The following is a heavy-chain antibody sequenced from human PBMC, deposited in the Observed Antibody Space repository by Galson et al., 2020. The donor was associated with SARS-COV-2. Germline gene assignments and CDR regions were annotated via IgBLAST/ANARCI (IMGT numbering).Heavy chain of an antibody. CDR3: ARLISGSHPDS. D-gene: IGHD1-26*01. J-gene: IGHJ5*02. CDR2: INPNSGGT. V-gene: IGHV1-2*06. CDR1: GYSFNDYY. Sequence: ASVKVSCKASGYSFNDYYLQWVRQAPGQGPEWMGRINPNSGGTNYPQKFQGRITMTRDTSITTAYMDLTRLTYDDTAVYYCARLISGSHPDSWGQGTLVTVSS.